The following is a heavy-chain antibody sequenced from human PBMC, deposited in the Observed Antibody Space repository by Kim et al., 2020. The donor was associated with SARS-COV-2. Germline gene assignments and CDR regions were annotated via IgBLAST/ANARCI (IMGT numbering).Heavy chain of an antibody. D-gene: IGHD3-16*01. V-gene: IGHV3-33*01. CDR2: IWYDGSNK. J-gene: IGHJ6*02. CDR1: GFTFSSYG. CDR3: ARDLGVWGSYGMDV. Sequence: GGSLRLSCAASGFTFSSYGMHWVRQAPGKGLEWVAVIWYDGSNKYYADSVKGRFTISRDNSKNTLYLQMNSLRAEDTAVYYCARDLGVWGSYGMDVWGQGTTVTVSS.